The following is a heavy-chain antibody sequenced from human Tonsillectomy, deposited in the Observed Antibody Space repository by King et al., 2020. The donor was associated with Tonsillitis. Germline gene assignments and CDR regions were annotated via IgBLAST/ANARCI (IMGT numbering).Heavy chain of an antibody. D-gene: IGHD6-13*01. CDR2: IYSSGTT. CDR3: ARGVASSWYEEGRYSYYYYMDV. V-gene: IGHV4-4*07. J-gene: IGHJ6*03. Sequence: VQLQESSPGLVRPSETLSLTCNVSGWSITSFHWSWIRQPAGKGLEWIGRIYSSGTTNYNSSLRSRVTMSIDTPRRQFSLRLTSVTAADTAVYYCARGVASSWYEEGRYSYYYYMDVWGKGTTVTVSS. CDR1: GWSITSFH.